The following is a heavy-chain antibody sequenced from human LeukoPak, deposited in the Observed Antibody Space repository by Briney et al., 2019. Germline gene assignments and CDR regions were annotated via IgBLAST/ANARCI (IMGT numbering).Heavy chain of an antibody. Sequence: PGGSLRLSCAASGFTFSNAWMSWVRQAPGKGLEWVGRIKSKTDGGTTDYAAPVKGRFTISRDDSKNTLYLQMNSLKTEDTAVYYCTTSPLYYGFWSGLPGAFDYWGQGTLVTVSS. D-gene: IGHD3-3*01. V-gene: IGHV3-15*01. J-gene: IGHJ4*02. CDR1: GFTFSNAW. CDR3: TTSPLYYGFWSGLPGAFDY. CDR2: IKSKTDGGTT.